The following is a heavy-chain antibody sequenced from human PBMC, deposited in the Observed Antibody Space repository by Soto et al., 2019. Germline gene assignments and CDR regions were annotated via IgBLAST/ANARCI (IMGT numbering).Heavy chain of an antibody. CDR3: TRRVIVAVSDAIPDWFDP. Sequence: GGSLRLSCAASGFTFTSYEMNWVRQAPGKGLEWVAKISSSSSSTFYADSVKGRFVISRDNIKNSVSLHLNNLRAEDTAVYYCTRRVIVAVSDAIPDWFDPWGPGTLVTVSS. V-gene: IGHV3-48*03. CDR2: ISSSSSST. D-gene: IGHD2-2*01. J-gene: IGHJ5*02. CDR1: GFTFTSYE.